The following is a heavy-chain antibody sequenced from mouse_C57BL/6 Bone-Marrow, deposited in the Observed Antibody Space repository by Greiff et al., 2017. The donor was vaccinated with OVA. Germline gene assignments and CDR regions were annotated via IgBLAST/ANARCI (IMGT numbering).Heavy chain of an antibody. J-gene: IGHJ3*01. CDR2: IWSGGST. V-gene: IGHV2-2*01. D-gene: IGHD2-3*01. CDR3: ARNYDGYYVAWFAY. CDR1: GFSLTSYG. Sequence: QVQLKQSGPGLVQPSQSLSITCTVSGFSLTSYGVHWVRQSPGKGLEWLGVIWSGGSTDYNAAFISRLSISKDNSKSQVFFKMNSLQADDTAIYYCARNYDGYYVAWFAYWGQGTLVTVSA.